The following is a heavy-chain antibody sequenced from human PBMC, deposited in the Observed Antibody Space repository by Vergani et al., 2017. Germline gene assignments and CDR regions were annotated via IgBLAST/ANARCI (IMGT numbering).Heavy chain of an antibody. CDR3: AKVCGGTSCPYGGGAFDV. Sequence: QLLESGGGLIQPGGSLRLSCAASGFTFNSYAMTLVRQAPGKGLEWVSGINNNGGSTYYADFVKGRFTISRDNSKNTLYLQMTDLRAEDTATYYCAKVCGGTSCPYGGGAFDVWGHGTMVTVSS. CDR2: INNNGGST. J-gene: IGHJ3*01. D-gene: IGHD2-2*01. V-gene: IGHV3-23*01. CDR1: GFTFNSYA.